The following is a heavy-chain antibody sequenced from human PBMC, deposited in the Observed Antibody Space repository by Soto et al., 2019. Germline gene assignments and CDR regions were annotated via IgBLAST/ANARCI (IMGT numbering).Heavy chain of an antibody. J-gene: IGHJ4*01. CDR2: VSSDGYTK. CDR1: GFTFSNYG. CDR3: AKEIEVAGDLDY. V-gene: IGHV3-30*18. Sequence: HPGGSLRLSCIASGFTFSNYGIHWVRQAPGKGLEWVAVVSSDGYTKYYADSVKGRFTISRDNSKNTLYLQMDSLRPEDTAVYYCAKEIEVAGDLDYWGLGTLVTVSS. D-gene: IGHD6-19*01.